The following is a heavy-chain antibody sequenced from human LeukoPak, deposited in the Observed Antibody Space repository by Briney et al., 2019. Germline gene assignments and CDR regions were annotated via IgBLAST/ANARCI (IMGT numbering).Heavy chain of an antibody. CDR3: AREYNESPSSDY. CDR2: ISYDGSNK. CDR1: GFTFSSYA. Sequence: GGSLRLSCAASGFTFSSYAMHWVRQAPGKGLEWVAVISYDGSNKYYADSVKGRFTISRDNSKNTLYLQMNSLRAEDTAVYYCAREYNESPSSDYWGQGTLVTVSS. D-gene: IGHD2-2*01. J-gene: IGHJ4*02. V-gene: IGHV3-30-3*01.